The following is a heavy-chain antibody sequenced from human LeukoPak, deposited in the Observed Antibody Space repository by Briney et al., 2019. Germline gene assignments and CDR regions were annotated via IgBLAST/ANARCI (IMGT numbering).Heavy chain of an antibody. CDR3: ARVGDCSGGSCSARKASRWPPEDY. D-gene: IGHD2-15*01. V-gene: IGHV1-46*03. Sequence: ASVKVSCKASGYTFTSYYMHWVRQAPGQGLEWMGIINTSGGSTSYAQKFQGRVTMTRDTSTSTVYMELSSLRSEDTAVYYCARVGDCSGGSCSARKASRWPPEDYWGQGTPVTVSS. CDR2: INTSGGST. CDR1: GYTFTSYY. J-gene: IGHJ4*02.